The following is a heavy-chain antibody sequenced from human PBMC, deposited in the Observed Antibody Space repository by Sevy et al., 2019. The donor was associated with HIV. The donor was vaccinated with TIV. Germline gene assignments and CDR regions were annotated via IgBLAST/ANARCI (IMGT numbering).Heavy chain of an antibody. Sequence: GGSLRLSCTTSGFTFDDSAMSWFRRAPGKGLEWVAFLTSNSYEPDGGTTYYAASVKDRFIISRDDSKSVAYLQMNSLKTEDTAVYYCSRGLVTADTPEYYFDYWDQGTLVTVSS. CDR1: GFTFDDSA. J-gene: IGHJ4*02. CDR3: SRGLVTADTPEYYFDY. V-gene: IGHV3-49*03. D-gene: IGHD3-9*01. CDR2: LTSNSYEPDGGTT.